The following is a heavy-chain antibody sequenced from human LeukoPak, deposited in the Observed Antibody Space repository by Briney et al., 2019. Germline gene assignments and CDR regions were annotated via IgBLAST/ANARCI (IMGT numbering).Heavy chain of an antibody. CDR1: GFTFSSYS. D-gene: IGHD3-22*01. Sequence: GGSLRLSCAASGFTFSSYSMNWVRQAPGKGLEWVSSISSSSSYIYYADSVKGRFTISRDNAKNSLFLQMNSLRADDTAVYYCARDPPSGYYYFNYWGQGTLVTVSS. CDR2: ISSSSSYI. CDR3: ARDPPSGYYYFNY. J-gene: IGHJ4*02. V-gene: IGHV3-21*01.